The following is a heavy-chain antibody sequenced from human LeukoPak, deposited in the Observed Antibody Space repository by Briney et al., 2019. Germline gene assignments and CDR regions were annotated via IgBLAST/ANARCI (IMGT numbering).Heavy chain of an antibody. V-gene: IGHV3-11*01. D-gene: IGHD2-2*01. J-gene: IGHJ4*02. Sequence: PGGSLRLSCAASGFTVSSNYMSWIRQAPGKGLEWVSDISGHSITIHYADSVKGRFTISRDNAKNSLYLQINSLTAEDTAVYYCARESAYQFDYWGQGTLVTVSS. CDR1: GFTVSSNY. CDR3: ARESAYQFDY. CDR2: ISGHSITI.